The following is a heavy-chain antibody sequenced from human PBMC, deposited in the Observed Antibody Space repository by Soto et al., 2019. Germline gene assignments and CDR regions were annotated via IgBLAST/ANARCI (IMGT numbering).Heavy chain of an antibody. CDR3: ARDVVVAAIDRWFDP. Sequence: SETLSLTCAVYGGSFSGYYWSWIRQPPGKGLEWIGEINHSGSTNYNPSLKSRVTISVDTSKNQFSLKLSSVTAADTAVYYCARDVVVAAIDRWFDPWGQGTLVTVSS. CDR1: GGSFSGYY. J-gene: IGHJ5*02. CDR2: INHSGST. D-gene: IGHD2-15*01. V-gene: IGHV4-34*01.